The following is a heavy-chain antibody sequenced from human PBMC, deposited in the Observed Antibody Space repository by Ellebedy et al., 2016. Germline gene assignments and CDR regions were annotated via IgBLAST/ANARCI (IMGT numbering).Heavy chain of an antibody. Sequence: ASVKVSCKASGYTFTSYAMHWVRQAPGQRLEWMGWINAGNGNTKYSQKFQGRVTITRDTSASTAYMELSSLRSEDTAVYYCARSLYSSSWYAPYYYHGMDVWGQGTTVTVSS. CDR2: INAGNGNT. V-gene: IGHV1-3*01. J-gene: IGHJ6*02. D-gene: IGHD6-13*01. CDR3: ARSLYSSSWYAPYYYHGMDV. CDR1: GYTFTSYA.